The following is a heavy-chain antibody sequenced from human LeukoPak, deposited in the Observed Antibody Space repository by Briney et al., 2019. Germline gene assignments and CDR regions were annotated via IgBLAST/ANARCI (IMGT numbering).Heavy chain of an antibody. Sequence: GGSLRLSCAASGFTFSNAWMSWVRQAPGKGLEWVGRIKSKTDGGTINYAAPVKGRFTITRDDSKNTLYLQMNSLKSEDTAVYYFTTIAGDCPVSWGQGTLVTVSS. CDR2: IKSKTDGGTI. V-gene: IGHV3-15*01. J-gene: IGHJ5*02. CDR3: TTIAGDCPVS. D-gene: IGHD2-21*02. CDR1: GFTFSNAW.